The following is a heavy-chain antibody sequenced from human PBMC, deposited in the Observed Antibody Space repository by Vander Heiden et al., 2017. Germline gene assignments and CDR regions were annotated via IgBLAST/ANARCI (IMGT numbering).Heavy chain of an antibody. J-gene: IGHJ6*02. D-gene: IGHD3-3*01. CDR2: IKQEGREK. CDR3: ARGGSGLEWLPPHYYYYGMDV. Sequence: ELQLVSYGGGLVQPRGYLRLSCEASAFTFRRYSLSWVRQSPGKGLEWVANIKQEGREKYYVDTLKGRFTISRDNAKNSLYLQLNSLRAWETAVYYCARGGSGLEWLPPHYYYYGMDVWGQGTTVTVSS. V-gene: IGHV3-7*01. CDR1: AFTFRRYS.